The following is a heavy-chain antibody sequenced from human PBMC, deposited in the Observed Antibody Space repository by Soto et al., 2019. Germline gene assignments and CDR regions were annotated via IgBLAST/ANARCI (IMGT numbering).Heavy chain of an antibody. V-gene: IGHV4-31*03. D-gene: IGHD4-17*01. J-gene: IGHJ5*02. CDR1: GGSISSGGYY. CDR3: ANYGVNNWFDP. CDR2: IYYSGST. Sequence: SETLSLTCTVSGGSISSGGYYWSWIRQHPGKGLEWIGYIYYSGSTYYNPSLKSRVTISVDTSKNQFSLKLSSVTAADTAVYYCANYGVNNWFDPWGQGTLVTVSS.